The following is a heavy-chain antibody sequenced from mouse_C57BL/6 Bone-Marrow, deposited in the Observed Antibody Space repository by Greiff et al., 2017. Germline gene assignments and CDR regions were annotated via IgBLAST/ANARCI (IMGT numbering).Heavy chain of an antibody. Sequence: VQLQQSGPELVKPGASVKISCKASGYSFTDYNMNWVKQSNGKSLEWIGVINPNYGTTSYNQKFKGKATLTVDQSSSTAYMQRNSLTSEDSAVXYCARNYGNSWYFDVWGTGTTVTVSS. CDR3: ARNYGNSWYFDV. CDR2: INPNYGTT. D-gene: IGHD2-1*01. J-gene: IGHJ1*03. CDR1: GYSFTDYN. V-gene: IGHV1-39*01.